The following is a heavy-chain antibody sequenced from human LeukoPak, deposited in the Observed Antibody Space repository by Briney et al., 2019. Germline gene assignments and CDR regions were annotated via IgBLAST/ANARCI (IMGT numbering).Heavy chain of an antibody. D-gene: IGHD6-13*01. V-gene: IGHV5-10-1*01. CDR2: IDPSDSYT. CDR1: GYSFTSYW. J-gene: IGHJ4*02. CDR3: ARQSSSSWYALDY. Sequence: GESLKISCKGSGYSFTSYWISWVRQMPGKGLEWMGRIDPSDSYTNYSPSLQGHVTISADKSISTAYLQWSSLKASDTAMYYCARQSSSSWYALDYWGQGTLVTVSS.